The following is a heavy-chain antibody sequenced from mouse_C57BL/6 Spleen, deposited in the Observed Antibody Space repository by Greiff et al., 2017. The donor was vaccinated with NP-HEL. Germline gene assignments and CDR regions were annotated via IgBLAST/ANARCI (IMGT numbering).Heavy chain of an antibody. CDR1: GYTFTSYW. J-gene: IGHJ3*01. V-gene: IGHV1-52*01. Sequence: VQLQQPGAELVRPGSSVKLSCKASGYTFTSYWMHWVKQRPIKGLEWIGNIDPSDSETHYNQKFKDKATLTVDKSSSTSYMQLSSLTSEDAAVYYCARTLYDGWFAYWGQGTLVTVSA. CDR3: ARTLYDGWFAY. D-gene: IGHD2-12*01. CDR2: IDPSDSET.